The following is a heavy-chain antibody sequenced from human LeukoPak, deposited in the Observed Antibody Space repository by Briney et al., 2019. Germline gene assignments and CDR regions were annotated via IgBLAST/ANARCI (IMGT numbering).Heavy chain of an antibody. J-gene: IGHJ1*01. CDR3: ATPGYCSSTSCYRYFQH. D-gene: IGHD2-2*02. V-gene: IGHV4-39*01. CDR2: IYYSGST. Sequence: PSETLSLTRTVSGGSISSSSYYWGWIRQPPGKGLEWIGSIYYSGSTYYNPSLKSRVTISVDASKNQFSLKLSSVTAADTAVYYCATPGYCSSTSCYRYFQHWGQGTLVTVSS. CDR1: GGSISSSSYY.